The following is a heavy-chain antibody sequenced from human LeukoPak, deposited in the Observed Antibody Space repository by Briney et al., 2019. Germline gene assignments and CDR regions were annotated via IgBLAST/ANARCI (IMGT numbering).Heavy chain of an antibody. CDR1: GFTFSSYA. CDR2: INHSGST. J-gene: IGHJ4*02. D-gene: IGHD2-15*01. CDR3: ARRLSLFDY. V-gene: IGHV4-34*01. Sequence: GSLRLSCAASGFTFSSYAMSWVRQAPGKGLEWIGEINHSGSTNYNPSLKSRVTISVDTSKNQFSLKLSSVTAADTAVYYCARRLSLFDYWGQGTLVTVSS.